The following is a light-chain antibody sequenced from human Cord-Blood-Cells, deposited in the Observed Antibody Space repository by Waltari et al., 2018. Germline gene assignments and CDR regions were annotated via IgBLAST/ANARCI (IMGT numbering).Light chain of an antibody. J-gene: IGKJ4*02. CDR1: QSISSY. Sequence: DIQMTQSPSSLSASVGDRVTITCRASQSISSYLNWYQQKPGKAPKLLIYAASSLQSGVPSRFSGSGSGTDFTLTIISLQPEDFATYYWQQSYSTPLTFGGGTNVEIK. CDR3: QQSYSTPLT. V-gene: IGKV1-39*01. CDR2: AAS.